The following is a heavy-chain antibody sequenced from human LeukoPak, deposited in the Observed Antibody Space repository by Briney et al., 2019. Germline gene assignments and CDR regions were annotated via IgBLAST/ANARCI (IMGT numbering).Heavy chain of an antibody. V-gene: IGHV4-61*08. D-gene: IGHD3-10*01. J-gene: IGHJ5*02. CDR2: IYYSGSP. Sequence: SETLSLTCTVSGGSISSGGYYWSWIRQTPAKGLEWIGYIYYSGSPLYNPSLKSRVTISVDTSKNQFSLKPSSVTAADTAVYYCARGTANWFDPWGQGTLVTVSS. CDR3: ARGTANWFDP. CDR1: GGSISSGGYY.